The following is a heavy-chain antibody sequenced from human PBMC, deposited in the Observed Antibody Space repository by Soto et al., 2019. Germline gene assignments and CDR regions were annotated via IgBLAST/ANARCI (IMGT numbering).Heavy chain of an antibody. Sequence: QVQLQESGPGLVKPSETLSLTATVSGASISNTGFYWSWIRQPPGKGLEWIGYIYSSGSTTHNSSLKSRVTISLDTSKNQVSLNLTSVTAADTAMYYCARTTASRSLDVWGHGTMVSVSS. J-gene: IGHJ3*01. CDR2: IYSSGST. CDR3: ARTTASRSLDV. CDR1: GASISNTGFY. D-gene: IGHD2-21*02. V-gene: IGHV4-61*08.